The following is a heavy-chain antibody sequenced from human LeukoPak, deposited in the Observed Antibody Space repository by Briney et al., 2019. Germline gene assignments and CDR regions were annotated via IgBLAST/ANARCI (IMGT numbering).Heavy chain of an antibody. V-gene: IGHV6-1*01. CDR3: ARSPSPYSSGWYFDY. D-gene: IGHD6-19*01. Sequence: PSQTLSLTCAISGDSVSINSAAWNWIRQSPSRGLEWLGRTYQRSKWYNDYAVSVKSRITINPDISKNQFSLQLNSVTPEDTAVYYCARSPSPYSSGWYFDYWGQGTLVTVSP. CDR2: TYQRSKWYN. CDR1: GDSVSINSAA. J-gene: IGHJ4*02.